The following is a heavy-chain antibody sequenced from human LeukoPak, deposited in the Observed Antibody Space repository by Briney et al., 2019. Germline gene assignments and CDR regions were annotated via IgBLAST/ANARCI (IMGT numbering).Heavy chain of an antibody. CDR3: ARGVYIAAAQYGY. CDR2: IYYSGTT. J-gene: IGHJ4*02. Sequence: SETLSLTCTVSGGSIGTYSWNWIRQPPGKGLEWIGYIYYSGTTNYDPSLKSRVTISVDTSENQFSLKLSSVTAADTAVYYCARGVYIAAAQYGYWGQGTLVTVSS. D-gene: IGHD6-13*01. CDR1: GGSIGTYS. V-gene: IGHV4-59*01.